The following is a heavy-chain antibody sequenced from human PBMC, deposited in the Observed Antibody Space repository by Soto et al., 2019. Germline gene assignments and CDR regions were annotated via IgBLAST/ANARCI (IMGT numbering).Heavy chain of an antibody. Sequence: QVRLQESGPGLVKPSQTLSLTCNVSGVSINDGDYYWSWLRQPPGKGLEWIGYIYYSGTTHYNPSVESRITVSVDPSKNQFSLRLNSVTAADTAVYYCARGGRGFLGGWFDPWGQGTLVTVS. CDR2: IYYSGTT. CDR1: GVSINDGDYY. V-gene: IGHV4-30-4*01. CDR3: ARGGRGFLGGWFDP. J-gene: IGHJ5*02. D-gene: IGHD3-16*01.